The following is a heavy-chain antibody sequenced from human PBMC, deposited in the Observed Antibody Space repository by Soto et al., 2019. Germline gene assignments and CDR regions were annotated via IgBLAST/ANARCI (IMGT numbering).Heavy chain of an antibody. D-gene: IGHD2-15*01. CDR3: AREGLDCSGGSCYRSPTDY. J-gene: IGHJ4*02. Sequence: ASVKVSCKASGYTFTSYDINWVRQATGQGLEWMGWMNPNSGNTGYVQKFQGRVTMTRNTSISTAYMELSSLRSEDTAVYYCAREGLDCSGGSCYRSPTDYWGQGTLVTVSS. CDR1: GYTFTSYD. CDR2: MNPNSGNT. V-gene: IGHV1-8*01.